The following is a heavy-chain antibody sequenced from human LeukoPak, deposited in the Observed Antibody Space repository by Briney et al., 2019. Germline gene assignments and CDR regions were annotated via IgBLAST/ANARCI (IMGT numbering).Heavy chain of an antibody. D-gene: IGHD6-13*01. Sequence: SETLSLTCTVSGSSVTSGGFYWSWIRQPPGKGLEWIGYVHESGDTYSNPSLRGRATVSMDRFTNQFSLNLRFVTAADTAVYFCARLKAADPPLDCWGQGTLVTVSS. CDR1: GSSVTSGGFY. CDR2: VHESGDT. CDR3: ARLKAADPPLDC. J-gene: IGHJ4*02. V-gene: IGHV4-30-2*01.